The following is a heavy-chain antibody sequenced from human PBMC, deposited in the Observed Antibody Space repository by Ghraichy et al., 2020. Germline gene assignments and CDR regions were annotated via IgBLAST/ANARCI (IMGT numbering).Heavy chain of an antibody. Sequence: ASVKVSCKASGYTFTHHYIHWVRQAPGQGLEWMGVFNPRGQHTTYAQKFQGRLTMTWDTSTSKVYMELSSLRSEDTAVYFCAREYSVGFYYFDFWGQGTLVTVSS. V-gene: IGHV1-46*01. CDR3: AREYSVGFYYFDF. J-gene: IGHJ4*02. CDR2: FNPRGQHT. D-gene: IGHD5/OR15-5a*01. CDR1: GYTFTHHY.